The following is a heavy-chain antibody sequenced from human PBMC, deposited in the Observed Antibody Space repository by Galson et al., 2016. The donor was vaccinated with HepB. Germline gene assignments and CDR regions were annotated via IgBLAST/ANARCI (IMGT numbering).Heavy chain of an antibody. CDR1: GFTFSRYA. CDR3: ARDHKEVTVEKYIHNRFDP. Sequence: SLRLSCAASGFTFSRYAMHWVRQAPGKGPEWVALVTYDGTNAYYTDAVKGRFTISRDNSKNMVYLQMDSLRTEDTAIYYCARDHKEVTVEKYIHNRFDPWGRGIHVIVSS. CDR2: VTYDGTNA. V-gene: IGHV3-30*04. J-gene: IGHJ5*02. D-gene: IGHD2-21*02.